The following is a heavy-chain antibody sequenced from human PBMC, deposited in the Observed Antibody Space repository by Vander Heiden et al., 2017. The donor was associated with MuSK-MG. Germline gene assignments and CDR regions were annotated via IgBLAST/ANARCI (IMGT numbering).Heavy chain of an antibody. CDR1: GDSVSSNSAT. Sequence: QVQLQQSGPGLVKPSQTLSLTCAISGDSVSSNSATWNWIRQSPSRGLEWLGRTYYTSKWYNHYAVSVKSRITINPDTSKNQFSLHLNSVTTEDTAVYYCARGGQNWGRPNWFDPWGHGTLVTVSS. J-gene: IGHJ5*02. D-gene: IGHD3-16*01. V-gene: IGHV6-1*01. CDR2: TYYTSKWYN. CDR3: ARGGQNWGRPNWFDP.